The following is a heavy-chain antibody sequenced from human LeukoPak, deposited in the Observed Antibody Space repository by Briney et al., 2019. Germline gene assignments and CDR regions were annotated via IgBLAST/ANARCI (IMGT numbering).Heavy chain of an antibody. Sequence: GGSLRLSCAASGLTLIGLPYHWFPQPSGKGLEWVGGFRSKANAYATAYAASVKGRFTISRDDSMDTAYLQMSSLKTEDTAVYFCTSYYFDSSGYPRIDYWGQGTLVTVSS. CDR2: FRSKANAYAT. J-gene: IGHJ4*02. D-gene: IGHD3-22*01. V-gene: IGHV3-73*01. CDR3: TSYYFDSSGYPRIDY. CDR1: GLTLIGLP.